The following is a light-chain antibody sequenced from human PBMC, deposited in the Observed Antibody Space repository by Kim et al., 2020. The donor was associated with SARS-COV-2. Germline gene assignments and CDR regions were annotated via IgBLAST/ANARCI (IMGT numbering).Light chain of an antibody. Sequence: DIQMTQSPSTLSASVGDRVTITCRASQSISSWLAWYQQKPGKAPNLLIYDASALESGVPSRFSGSGSGTEFTLTISSLQPDDFATYYCQHYGTYSRTFGQGTKLEI. CDR1: QSISSW. V-gene: IGKV1-5*01. CDR2: DAS. J-gene: IGKJ1*01. CDR3: QHYGTYSRT.